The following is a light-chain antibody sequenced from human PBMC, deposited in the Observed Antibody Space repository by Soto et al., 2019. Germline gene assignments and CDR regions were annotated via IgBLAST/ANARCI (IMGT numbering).Light chain of an antibody. CDR3: SSSSSTSIVL. V-gene: IGLV2-14*03. Sequence: QSALTQPASVSGSPGQSITIFCTGTSGGIHNYSYISWYQQHPGKVPKLIIYAVSNRPSGVSLRFSGSKSGHTASLTISGLQAEDEADYYCSSSSSTSIVLFGGGTKLTVL. CDR1: SGGIHNYSY. J-gene: IGLJ2*01. CDR2: AVS.